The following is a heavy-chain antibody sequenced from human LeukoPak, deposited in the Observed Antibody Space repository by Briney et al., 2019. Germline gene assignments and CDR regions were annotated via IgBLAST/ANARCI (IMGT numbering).Heavy chain of an antibody. J-gene: IGHJ5*02. CDR2: IYYSGST. Sequence: SQTLSLACTVSGGSISSGDYYWSWIRQPPGKGLEWIGYIYYSGSTYYNPSLKSRVTISVDTSKNQFSLKLSSVTAADTAVYYCAREEMATMNWFDPWGQGTLVTVSS. CDR3: AREEMATMNWFDP. CDR1: GGSISSGDYY. D-gene: IGHD5-24*01. V-gene: IGHV4-30-4*08.